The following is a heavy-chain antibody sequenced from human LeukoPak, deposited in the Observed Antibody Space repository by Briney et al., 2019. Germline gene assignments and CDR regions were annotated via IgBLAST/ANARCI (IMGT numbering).Heavy chain of an antibody. J-gene: IGHJ4*02. V-gene: IGHV3-23*01. D-gene: IGHD3-10*01. CDR3: AKDWEWFGEFSN. Sequence: GGSLSLSCAASGFTFRSYAMSWVRQAPGEGLEWVSAISSSGGSTYYADSVKGRFTISRDNSKNTLYLQMNSLRAEDTAVYYCAKDWEWFGEFSNWGQGTLVTVSS. CDR2: ISSSGGST. CDR1: GFTFRSYA.